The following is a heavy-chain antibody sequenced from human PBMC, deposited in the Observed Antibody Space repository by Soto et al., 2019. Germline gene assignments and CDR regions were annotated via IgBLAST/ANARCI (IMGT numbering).Heavy chain of an antibody. CDR3: ARLISSSADYSGMDV. J-gene: IGHJ6*02. Sequence: PGESLKISCKGSGYSFTSYWIGWVRQMPGKGLEWMGIIYPGDSDTRYSPSFQGQVTISADKSISTAYLQWSSLKASDTAMYYCARLISSSADYSGMDVWGQGTTVTVSS. CDR2: IYPGDSDT. D-gene: IGHD6-13*01. CDR1: GYSFTSYW. V-gene: IGHV5-51*01.